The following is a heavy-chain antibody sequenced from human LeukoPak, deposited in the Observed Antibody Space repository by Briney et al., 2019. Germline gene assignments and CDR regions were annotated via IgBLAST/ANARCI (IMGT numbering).Heavy chain of an antibody. V-gene: IGHV1-18*01. D-gene: IGHD2-15*01. CDR3: ARGPLGYCSGGSCYRAYPTKPNWFDP. CDR2: ISAYNGNT. CDR1: GYTFTSYG. J-gene: IGHJ5*02. Sequence: ASVKVSCKASGYTFTSYGISWVRQAPGQGLEWMGWISAYNGNTNYAQKLQGRVTMTTDTSTSTAYMELRSLRSDDTAVYYCARGPLGYCSGGSCYRAYPTKPNWFDPWGQGTLVTVSS.